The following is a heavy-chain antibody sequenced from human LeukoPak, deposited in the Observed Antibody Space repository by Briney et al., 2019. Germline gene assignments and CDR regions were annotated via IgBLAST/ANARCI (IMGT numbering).Heavy chain of an antibody. CDR1: GFTFRTYT. Sequence: PGGSLRLSCAASGFTFRTYTMSWVRQAPGKGLEWVSGINWNGGSTGYADSVKGRFTISRDNAKNSLYLQMNSLRAEDTALYHCARVLFGDNSNWFDPWGQGTLVTVSS. J-gene: IGHJ5*02. D-gene: IGHD3-10*02. V-gene: IGHV3-20*01. CDR3: ARVLFGDNSNWFDP. CDR2: INWNGGST.